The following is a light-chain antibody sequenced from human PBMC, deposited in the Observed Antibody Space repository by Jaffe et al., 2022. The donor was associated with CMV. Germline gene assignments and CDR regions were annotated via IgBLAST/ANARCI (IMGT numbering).Light chain of an antibody. J-gene: IGKJ3*01. Sequence: DIQMTQSPSSLSASVGDRVTITCRASQVISNYLAWYQQRPGKVPELLIFGASTLRSGVPSRFSGSGSGTDFTLTISSLQAEDVATYYCQKYGSAPFTFGPGTKVDI. CDR3: QKYGSAPFT. CDR2: GAS. CDR1: QVISNY. V-gene: IGKV1-27*01.